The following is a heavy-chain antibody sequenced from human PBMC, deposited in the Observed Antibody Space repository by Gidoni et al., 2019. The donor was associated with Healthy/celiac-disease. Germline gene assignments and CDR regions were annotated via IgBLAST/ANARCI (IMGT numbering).Heavy chain of an antibody. V-gene: IGHV3-21*01. D-gene: IGHD3-22*01. Sequence: EVQLVESGGGLVKPGGSLRLSCAASGFPFSSSSMNWVRQAPGKGLEWVSSISSSSSYIYYADSVKGRFTISRDNAKNSLYLQMNSLRAEDTAVYYCAVAALPYYYDSSGYYFYWGQGTLVTVSS. CDR3: AVAALPYYYDSSGYYFY. CDR1: GFPFSSSS. J-gene: IGHJ4*02. CDR2: ISSSSSYI.